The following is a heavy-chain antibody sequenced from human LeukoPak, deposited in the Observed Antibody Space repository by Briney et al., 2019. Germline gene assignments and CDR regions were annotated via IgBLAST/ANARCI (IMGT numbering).Heavy chain of an antibody. CDR1: GGSFSGYY. Sequence: SETLSLTCAVYGGSFSGYYWSWIRQPPGKGLGWIGEINHSGSTNYNPSLKSRVTISVDTSKNQFSLKLSSVTAADTAVYYCARGRWELKRRAFDIWGQGTMVTVSS. V-gene: IGHV4-34*01. CDR3: ARGRWELKRRAFDI. CDR2: INHSGST. D-gene: IGHD1-26*01. J-gene: IGHJ3*02.